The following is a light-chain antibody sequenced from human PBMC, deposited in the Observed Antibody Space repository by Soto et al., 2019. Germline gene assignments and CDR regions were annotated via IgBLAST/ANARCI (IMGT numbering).Light chain of an antibody. V-gene: IGKV3-20*01. J-gene: IGKJ2*01. Sequence: EVVLTQSPGTLYLSPGERATLSCRASETVGSNYLAWYQQQPGQAPRLLIFDASSRATGIPDRFSGSGSGTEFSLTFSRMEPEDSAVYFCHHYGYGADTFGQGTKLEI. CDR1: ETVGSNY. CDR3: HHYGYGADT. CDR2: DAS.